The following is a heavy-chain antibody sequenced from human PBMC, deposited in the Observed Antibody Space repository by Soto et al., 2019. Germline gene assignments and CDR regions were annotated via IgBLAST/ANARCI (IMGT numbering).Heavy chain of an antibody. CDR1: GGSISSGDYY. J-gene: IGHJ2*01. CDR3: AREWRYSTWYFDL. Sequence: QVQLQESGPGLVKPSQTLSLTCTVSGGSISSGDYYWSWIRQPPGKGLEWIAYIYYSGSTYYNPSLTTRVXXSXDXXKNQFSLKLNSVTAADTAVYYCAREWRYSTWYFDLWGRGTLVTVSS. CDR2: IYYSGST. D-gene: IGHD1-1*01. V-gene: IGHV4-30-4*01.